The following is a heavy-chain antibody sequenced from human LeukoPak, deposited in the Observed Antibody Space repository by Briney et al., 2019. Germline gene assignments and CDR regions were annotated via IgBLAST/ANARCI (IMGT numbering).Heavy chain of an antibody. CDR1: GGSISSYY. Sequence: PSETLSLTCTVSGGSISSYYWSWIRQPPGKGLEWIGYIYYSGSTYYNPSLKSRVTISVDTSKNQFSLKLSSVTAADTAVYYCARSTRDDAFDIWGQGTMVTVSS. CDR2: IYYSGST. J-gene: IGHJ3*02. CDR3: ARSTRDDAFDI. D-gene: IGHD1-26*01. V-gene: IGHV4-30-4*01.